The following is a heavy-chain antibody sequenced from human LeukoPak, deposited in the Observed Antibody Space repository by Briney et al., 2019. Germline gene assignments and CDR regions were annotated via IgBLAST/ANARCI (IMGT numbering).Heavy chain of an antibody. CDR3: RGGESGDYYYGMDV. J-gene: IGHJ6*02. Sequence: SVKVSCKASGGTFSSYAISWVRQAPGQGLEWMGRVIPILGIANYAQKFQGRVTITADKSTSTAYMELSSLRSEDTAVYYCRGGESGDYYYGMDVWGQGTTVTVSS. CDR2: VIPILGIA. V-gene: IGHV1-69*04. CDR1: GGTFSSYA. D-gene: IGHD3-10*01.